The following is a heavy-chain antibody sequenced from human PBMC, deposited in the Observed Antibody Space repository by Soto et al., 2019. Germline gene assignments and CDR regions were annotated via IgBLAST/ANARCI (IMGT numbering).Heavy chain of an antibody. Sequence: EVQLVESGGGLVQPGGSLILSCAASGITFSSYSMNWVRQAPGKGLERVSYISSSSITIYYADSVKGRLTISRDNDKNSLYRQINSLRDEDSAVYYCARDDCIGGSCYALYNYFDYWGQGTLVTVSA. CDR2: ISSSSITI. J-gene: IGHJ4*02. D-gene: IGHD2-15*01. CDR3: ARDDCIGGSCYALYNYFDY. V-gene: IGHV3-48*02. CDR1: GITFSSYS.